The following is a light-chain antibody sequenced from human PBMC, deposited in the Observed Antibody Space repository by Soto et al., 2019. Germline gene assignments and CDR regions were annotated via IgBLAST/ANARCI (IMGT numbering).Light chain of an antibody. Sequence: EIVMTLSPATLSVSPGERATLSCRASQSVSSNLAWYQQKPGQAPRLLIYGASTRATGIPARFSGSGSGTEFTLTISRLQSEDFAVYYCQQYNNWPPWTFGQGTKVEIK. V-gene: IGKV3-15*01. J-gene: IGKJ1*01. CDR2: GAS. CDR3: QQYNNWPPWT. CDR1: QSVSSN.